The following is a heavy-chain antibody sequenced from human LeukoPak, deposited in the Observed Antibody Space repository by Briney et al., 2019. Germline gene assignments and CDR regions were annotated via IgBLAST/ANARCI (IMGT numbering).Heavy chain of an antibody. D-gene: IGHD3-3*01. J-gene: IGHJ5*01. CDR2: INPNSGAT. CDR3: ARPMYYDFWSGVDS. Sequence: GASVKVSCKASGYTFTGYYMHWVRQAPGQGLEWMGWINPNSGATNYAQKFQGRVTMTRDTSISTVYMELSRLRSDDTAVYYCARPMYYDFWSGVDSWGQGALVTVSS. V-gene: IGHV1-2*02. CDR1: GYTFTGYY.